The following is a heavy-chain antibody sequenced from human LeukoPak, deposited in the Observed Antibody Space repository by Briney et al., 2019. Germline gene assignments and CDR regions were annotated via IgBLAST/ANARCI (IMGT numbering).Heavy chain of an antibody. J-gene: IGHJ4*02. CDR1: GGTFSSYA. Sequence: GASVKVSCKASGGTFSSYAISWVRQAPGQGLEWMGGIIPIFGTANYAQKFQGRVTITADESTSTAYMELSSLRSEDTAVYYCARARYSSSWPRYFDYWGQGTLVTVSS. CDR3: ARARYSSSWPRYFDY. V-gene: IGHV1-69*13. CDR2: IIPIFGTA. D-gene: IGHD6-13*01.